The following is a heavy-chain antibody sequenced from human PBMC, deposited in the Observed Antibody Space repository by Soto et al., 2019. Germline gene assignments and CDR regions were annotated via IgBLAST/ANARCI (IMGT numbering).Heavy chain of an antibody. CDR1: GGTVASSHW. J-gene: IGHJ5*02. Sequence: PSETLSLTCGVSGGTVASSHWCSCVRQSPGRGLEWIGNVYHTGDTNFNPSLQSRVTFSVDKSNNQSSLRLTSVTAADTAVYFCAREIVTAGGNNYFDPWGPGTLVTVSS. CDR3: AREIVTAGGNNYFDP. V-gene: IGHV4-4*02. D-gene: IGHD2-21*02. CDR2: VYHTGDT.